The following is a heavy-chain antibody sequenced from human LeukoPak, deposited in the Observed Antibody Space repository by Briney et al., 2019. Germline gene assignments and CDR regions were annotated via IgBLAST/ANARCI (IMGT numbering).Heavy chain of an antibody. CDR3: ARDISSGSEIDY. CDR1: GFTFSSYA. V-gene: IGHV3-30*04. D-gene: IGHD3-10*01. CDR2: ISYDGSNN. Sequence: GGSLRLSCAASGFTFSSYAMHWVRQAPGKGLEWVALISYDGSNNYYADSVKGRFTISRDNSKNTLYLQMNSLRAEDTAVYYCARDISSGSEIDYWGQGTLVTVSS. J-gene: IGHJ4*02.